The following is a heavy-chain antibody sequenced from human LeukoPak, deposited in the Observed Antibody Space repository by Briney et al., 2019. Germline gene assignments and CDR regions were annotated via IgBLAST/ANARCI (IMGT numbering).Heavy chain of an antibody. J-gene: IGHJ4*02. D-gene: IGHD3-22*01. CDR3: ARGPTYYYDSSGYYDE. V-gene: IGHV1-18*01. CDR1: GYTFTSYG. CDR2: ISAYNGNT. Sequence: ASVTVSCKASGYTFTSYGISWVRQAPGQGLEWMGWISAYNGNTNYAQKLQGRVTMTTDTSTSTAYMELRSLRSDDTAVYYCARGPTYYYDSSGYYDEWGQGTLVTVSS.